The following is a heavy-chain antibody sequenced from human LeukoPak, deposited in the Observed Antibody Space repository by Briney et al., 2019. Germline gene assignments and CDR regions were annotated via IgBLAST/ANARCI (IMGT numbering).Heavy chain of an antibody. CDR1: RFTFSTYS. Sequence: RSGGSLRLSCAASRFTFSTYSMNWVRQAPGKGLEWVSSISRSSTYIYYADSVKGRFTISRDNAENSLYLQMNSLRAEDTAVYYCARSGREDRGYYFGVLYYYQMDVWGKGTTVTVSS. J-gene: IGHJ6*03. D-gene: IGHD3-22*01. CDR3: ARSGREDRGYYFGVLYYYQMDV. V-gene: IGHV3-21*01. CDR2: ISRSSTYI.